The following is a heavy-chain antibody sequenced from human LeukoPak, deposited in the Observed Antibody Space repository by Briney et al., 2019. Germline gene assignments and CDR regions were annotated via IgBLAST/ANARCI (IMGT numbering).Heavy chain of an antibody. CDR3: AKNRQQLDY. Sequence: GGSLRLSCAASGFTFSNYAMSWVRQAPGKRLEWVSTISGSGGNTYYADSVKGRFTISRDSSKNTLYLQMNSLRAEDTAVYYCAKNRQQLDYWGQGTLVTVSS. D-gene: IGHD6-13*01. V-gene: IGHV3-23*01. CDR1: GFTFSNYA. J-gene: IGHJ4*02. CDR2: ISGSGGNT.